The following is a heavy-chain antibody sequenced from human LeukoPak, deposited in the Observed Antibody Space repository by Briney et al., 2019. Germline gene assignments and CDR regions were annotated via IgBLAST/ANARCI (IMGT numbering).Heavy chain of an antibody. CDR2: ISSSSSYI. CDR3: ARGGCRAAAGTRSAYYYYYCDMDV. J-gene: IGHJ6*04. D-gene: IGHD6-13*01. Sequence: PGGSLRLSCAASGFTFSSYSMNWVRQAPGKGLEGVSSISSSSSYIYYADSVRGRFTISRDNAKHSLYLQMNSLRAEDTAVYYCARGGCRAAAGTRSAYYYYYCDMDVWGKGTTVTVSS. CDR1: GFTFSSYS. V-gene: IGHV3-21*01.